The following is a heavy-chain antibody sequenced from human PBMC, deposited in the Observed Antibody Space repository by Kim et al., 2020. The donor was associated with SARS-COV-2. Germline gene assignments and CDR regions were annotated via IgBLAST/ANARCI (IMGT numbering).Heavy chain of an antibody. Sequence: GGSLRLSCAVSGFTFSSYAMSWVRQAPGKGLEWVSAISGSGGSTYYADSVKGRFTISRDNSKNTLYLQMNSLRAEDTAVYYCAKETYYYDSSGYYPWRYFDYWGQGTLVTVSS. D-gene: IGHD3-22*01. V-gene: IGHV3-23*01. J-gene: IGHJ4*02. CDR3: AKETYYYDSSGYYPWRYFDY. CDR1: GFTFSSYA. CDR2: ISGSGGST.